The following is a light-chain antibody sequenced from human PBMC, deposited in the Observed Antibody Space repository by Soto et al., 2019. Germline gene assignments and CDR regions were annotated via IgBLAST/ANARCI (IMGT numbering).Light chain of an antibody. V-gene: IGKV3-20*01. CDR2: GAS. Sequence: EIVLTQAPGSLSLSPGERATLSCRDSQSVSSGSLAWYQQKPGQAPRLLIYGASSRATGVPDRFSGSGSGTDFPITISRLEPEDFAVYYCQLYSGSPMYTFGQGTRLDIK. CDR3: QLYSGSPMYT. CDR1: QSVSSGS. J-gene: IGKJ2*01.